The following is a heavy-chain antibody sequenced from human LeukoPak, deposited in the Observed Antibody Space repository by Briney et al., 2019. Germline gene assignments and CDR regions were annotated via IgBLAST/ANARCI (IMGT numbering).Heavy chain of an antibody. CDR2: INQDGSEK. CDR3: ARRAGGYSHPYDY. CDR1: GFTFSSYE. V-gene: IGHV3-7*03. Sequence: PGGSLRLSCAASGFTFSSYEMNWVRQAPGKGLEWVANINQDGSEKKYVDSVKGRFTISRDNSKNTLYLQMNSLRAEDTAVYYCARRAGGYSHPYDYWGQGTLVTVSS. D-gene: IGHD4-23*01. J-gene: IGHJ4*02.